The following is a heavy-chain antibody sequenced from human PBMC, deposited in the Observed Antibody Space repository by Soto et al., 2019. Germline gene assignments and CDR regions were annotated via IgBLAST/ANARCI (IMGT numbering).Heavy chain of an antibody. CDR1: GFIFSTAW. J-gene: IGHJ4*01. D-gene: IGHD3-3*02. Sequence: EVQLVESGGGLVEPGGSLRLSCAASGFIFSTAWINWVRQAPGKGLEWVGRIKSKIDGGTTEFAASVKGRFAISRDDSQDTMFLQMNSLKSEDTAVYYCTTDSHFSTRLARFDLWGRGTLVTVSS. CDR3: TTDSHFSTRLARFDL. V-gene: IGHV3-15*07. CDR2: IKSKIDGGTT.